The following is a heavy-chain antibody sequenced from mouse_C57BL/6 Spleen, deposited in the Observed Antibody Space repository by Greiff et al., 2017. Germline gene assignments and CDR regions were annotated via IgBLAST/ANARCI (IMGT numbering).Heavy chain of an antibody. D-gene: IGHD2-3*01. V-gene: IGHV1-26*01. CDR2: INPNNGGT. CDR3: ARDGPFGY. J-gene: IGHJ2*01. CDR1: GYTFTDYY. Sequence: VQLQQSGPELVKPGASVKISCKASGYTFTDYYMNWVKQSHGKSLEWIGDINPNNGGTSYNQKFKGKATLTVDKTSRKAYMELRSLTSEDAAVYYCARDGPFGYWGQGTTLTVSS.